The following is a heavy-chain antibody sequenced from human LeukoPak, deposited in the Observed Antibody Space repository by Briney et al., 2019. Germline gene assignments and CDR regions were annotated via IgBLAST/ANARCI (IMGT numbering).Heavy chain of an antibody. D-gene: IGHD2-15*01. Sequence: ETLSLTCAVYGGSFSGYYWSWVRQAPGKGLEWVSAISVSGGTTYYADSVKGRFTISRDNSKNTLYLQMNSLRAEDTAVYYCAKQIGYCSDGSCYFTTWGQGTLVTVSS. CDR1: GGSFSGYY. J-gene: IGHJ5*02. CDR2: ISVSGGTT. V-gene: IGHV3-23*01. CDR3: AKQIGYCSDGSCYFTT.